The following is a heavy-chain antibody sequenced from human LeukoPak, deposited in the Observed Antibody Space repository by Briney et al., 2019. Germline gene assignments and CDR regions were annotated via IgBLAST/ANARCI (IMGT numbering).Heavy chain of an antibody. V-gene: IGHV5-51*01. CDR2: IYPGDSDT. CDR1: GYSFPIYW. D-gene: IGHD6-19*01. J-gene: IGHJ4*02. CDR3: ARLTRSGLFVFDS. Sequence: GESLKISCKSSGYSFPIYWIAWVRQMPGKGLEWMGTIYPGDSDTRYSPSFQGQVTISADRSITTAYLQWSSLKASDIAMYYCARLTRSGLFVFDSWGQGTLVTVSS.